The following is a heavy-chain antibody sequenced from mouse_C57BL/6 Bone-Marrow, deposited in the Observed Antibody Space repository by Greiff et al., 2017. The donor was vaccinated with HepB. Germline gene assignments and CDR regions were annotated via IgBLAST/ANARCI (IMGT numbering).Heavy chain of an antibody. CDR2: IYPGDGDT. V-gene: IGHV1-82*01. J-gene: IGHJ1*03. D-gene: IGHD1-1*01. CDR1: GYAFSSSW. Sequence: QVQLKESGPELVKPGASVKISCKASGYAFSSSWMNWVKQRPGKGLEWIGRIYPGDGDTNYNGKFKGKATLTADKSSSTAYMQLSSLTSEDSAVYFCARGYYGSKGYFDVWGTGTTVTVSS. CDR3: ARGYYGSKGYFDV.